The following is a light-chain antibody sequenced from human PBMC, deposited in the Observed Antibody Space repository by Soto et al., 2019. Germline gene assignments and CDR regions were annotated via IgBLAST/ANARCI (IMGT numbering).Light chain of an antibody. CDR2: EVS. CDR1: SPDVGGYNY. J-gene: IGLJ1*01. CDR3: GSYSSTDTPFV. Sequence: QSALAQPSSVSGSLGQSITISCTGTSPDVGGYNYVSWYQHHSGKAPNLLIYEVSNRPSGVSDRFSGSKSVSTASLTISGLQAEDESDYYCGSYSSTDTPFVFGTGTKVTVL. V-gene: IGLV2-14*01.